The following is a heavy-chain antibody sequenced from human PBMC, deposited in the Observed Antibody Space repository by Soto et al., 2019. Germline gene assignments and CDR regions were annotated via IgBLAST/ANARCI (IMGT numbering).Heavy chain of an antibody. D-gene: IGHD5-18*01. J-gene: IGHJ3*02. Sequence: PGGSLRLSCAASGLTFSTYAMNWVRQAPGKGLEWVSGVSGGGGSTYYADSVKGRFTISRDNSKNTLYLQMNILRAEVTVLYFCAKDSSGYSYDHNAFDIWGQGTMVIVSS. V-gene: IGHV3-23*01. CDR3: AKDSSGYSYDHNAFDI. CDR2: VSGGGGST. CDR1: GLTFSTYA.